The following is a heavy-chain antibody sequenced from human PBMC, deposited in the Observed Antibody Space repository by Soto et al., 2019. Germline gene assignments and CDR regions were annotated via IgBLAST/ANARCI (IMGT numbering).Heavy chain of an antibody. D-gene: IGHD1-26*01. Sequence: QVHLQESGPGLVKPSETLSLTCTVSGASIRSYYWGWIRQPPGKGLEWIGFSYYSGSTNYNPSLNSRVTISVDTSKNQFSLKLTSVTAADTAVYYCARDQNGSPHFDYWGQGILVTVSS. J-gene: IGHJ4*02. CDR3: ARDQNGSPHFDY. CDR1: GASIRSYY. V-gene: IGHV4-59*01. CDR2: SYYSGST.